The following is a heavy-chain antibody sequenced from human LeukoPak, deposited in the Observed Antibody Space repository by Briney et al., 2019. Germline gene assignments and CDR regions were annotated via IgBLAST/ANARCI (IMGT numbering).Heavy chain of an antibody. CDR3: AREITMGGLWALRYNWFDP. CDR1: GGSISSSNW. Sequence: PSETLSLTCAVSGGSISSSNWWSWVRQPPGKGLEWIGEIYHSGSTNYNPSLKSRVTISVDKSKNQFSLKLSSVTAADTAVYYCAREITMGGLWALRYNWFDPWGQGTLVTVSS. V-gene: IGHV4-4*02. CDR2: IYHSGST. J-gene: IGHJ5*02. D-gene: IGHD3-10*01.